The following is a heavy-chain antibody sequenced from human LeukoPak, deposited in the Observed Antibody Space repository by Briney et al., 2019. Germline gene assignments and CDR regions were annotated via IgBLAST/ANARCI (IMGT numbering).Heavy chain of an antibody. V-gene: IGHV3-9*01. CDR2: INSDGSST. J-gene: IGHJ4*02. CDR1: GFTFDDYA. D-gene: IGHD5-12*01. Sequence: GRSLRLCCAASGFTFDDYAMQWVRQAPGKGLDLVSGINSDGSSTSYADSVKGRFTISRDNAKNTLYLQMNSLRAEDTAVYYCARDRSGYDSSFDYWGQGTLVTVSS. CDR3: ARDRSGYDSSFDY.